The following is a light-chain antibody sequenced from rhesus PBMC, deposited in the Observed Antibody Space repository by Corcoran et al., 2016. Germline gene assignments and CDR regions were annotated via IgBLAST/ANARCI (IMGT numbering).Light chain of an antibody. Sequence: IQMTQSPSSLSASVGDRVTITCRASQGISNWLAWYQQKPGKAPKLPIYRASNLTTGVPSRFSGSGSGTDFTLTISSLQSEDIATDYCQKHEKSPYSFGQGTKVEIK. CDR2: RAS. J-gene: IGKJ2*01. CDR1: QGISNW. V-gene: IGKV1-69*01. CDR3: QKHEKSPYS.